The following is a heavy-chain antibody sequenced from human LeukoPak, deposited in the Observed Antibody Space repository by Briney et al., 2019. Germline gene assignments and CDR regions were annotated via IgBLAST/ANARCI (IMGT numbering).Heavy chain of an antibody. Sequence: SETLSLTCTVSGGSISSYYWGWIRQPPGKGLEWIGYIYYSGSTNYNPSLKSRVTISVDTSKNQFSLKLSSVTAADTAVYYCARAVPDFVLRYFDYLDYWGQGTLVTVSS. D-gene: IGHD3-9*01. V-gene: IGHV4-59*01. CDR3: ARAVPDFVLRYFDYLDY. J-gene: IGHJ4*02. CDR1: GGSISSYY. CDR2: IYYSGST.